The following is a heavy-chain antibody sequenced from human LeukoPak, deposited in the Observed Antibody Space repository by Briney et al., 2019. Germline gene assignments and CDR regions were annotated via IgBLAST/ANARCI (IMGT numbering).Heavy chain of an antibody. D-gene: IGHD5-12*01. J-gene: IGHJ4*02. CDR2: INPNSGGT. V-gene: IGHV1-2*02. Sequence: ASVKVSCKASGYTFTGYYMHWVRQAPGQGLEWMGWINPNSGGTNYAQKFQGRVTMTRDTSISTAYMELSRLRSDDTAVYYCARTPEDIVATVSYFDYWGQGTLVTVSS. CDR1: GYTFTGYY. CDR3: ARTPEDIVATVSYFDY.